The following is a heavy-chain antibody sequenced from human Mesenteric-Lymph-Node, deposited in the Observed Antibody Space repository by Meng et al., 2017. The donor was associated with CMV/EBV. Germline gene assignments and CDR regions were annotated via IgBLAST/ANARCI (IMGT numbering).Heavy chain of an antibody. D-gene: IGHD6-13*01. V-gene: IGHV1-46*01. CDR1: GYTFTSYY. CDR3: ARGLGDSSWYDQGDY. Sequence: ASVKVSCKASGYTFTSYYMHWVRQAPGQGLEWMGTINPSGGSTTYAQKFQGRVTMTRDTSTNIVYMEVSSLTSEDTAVYYCARGLGDSSWYDQGDYWGQGTLVTVSS. J-gene: IGHJ4*02. CDR2: INPSGGST.